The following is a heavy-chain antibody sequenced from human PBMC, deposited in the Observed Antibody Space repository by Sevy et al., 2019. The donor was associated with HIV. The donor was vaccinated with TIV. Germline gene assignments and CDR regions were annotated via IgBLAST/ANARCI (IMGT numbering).Heavy chain of an antibody. CDR2: IYYNGHI. Sequence: SETLSLTCTVSGGSITSLYWNWIRQPPGKGLEWIANIYYNGHINYNPSLKSRVTLSLDTSKNQFSLRLSSVTAADTAMYYCAGENAESRCYSWGQGTLVTVSS. CDR3: AGENAESRCYS. D-gene: IGHD1-1*01. J-gene: IGHJ4*02. V-gene: IGHV4-59*08. CDR1: GGSITSLY.